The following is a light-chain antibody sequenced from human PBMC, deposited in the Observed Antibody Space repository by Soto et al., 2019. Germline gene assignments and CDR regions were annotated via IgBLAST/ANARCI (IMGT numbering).Light chain of an antibody. CDR2: GIN. CDR3: CSYAGTRNFV. V-gene: IGLV2-23*02. Sequence: QSALTQPASVSGSPGQSITISCTGTSSDIGNYDVVSWYQQHPGEAPKLMISGINKRPSGVSNRFSGSKSGNTASLTISGLQAEDEAEYYCCSYAGTRNFVFGTGTKLTVL. CDR1: SSDIGNYDV. J-gene: IGLJ1*01.